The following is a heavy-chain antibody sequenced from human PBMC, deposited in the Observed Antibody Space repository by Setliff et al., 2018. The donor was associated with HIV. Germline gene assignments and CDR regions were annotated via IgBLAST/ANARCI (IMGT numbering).Heavy chain of an antibody. Sequence: PSETLSLTCSVSGVSISNYYWSWIRQPPGKGLEWIGFIYSSGSTNYNPSLESRVTISVDTSKNQFSLKLNSVTAADTAVYYCARNVGGLRSAVNWFDPWGQGTLVTVSS. CDR1: GVSISNYY. D-gene: IGHD4-17*01. CDR3: ARNVGGLRSAVNWFDP. V-gene: IGHV4-59*08. CDR2: IYSSGST. J-gene: IGHJ5*02.